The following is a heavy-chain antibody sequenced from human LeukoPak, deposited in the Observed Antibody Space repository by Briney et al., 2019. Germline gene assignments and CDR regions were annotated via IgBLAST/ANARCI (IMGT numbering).Heavy chain of an antibody. CDR3: ARFVITAGGVYDY. D-gene: IGHD3-16*01. CDR2: ISNNGDST. Sequence: GSLRLSCAASGFTFSTYAMHWVRQSPGKGLEYVSAISNNGDSTSYANSVKGRFTISRDNSKNTLYLQMGSLRAEDMAVYYCARFVITAGGVYDYWGQGTLVTVSS. V-gene: IGHV3-64*01. J-gene: IGHJ4*02. CDR1: GFTFSTYA.